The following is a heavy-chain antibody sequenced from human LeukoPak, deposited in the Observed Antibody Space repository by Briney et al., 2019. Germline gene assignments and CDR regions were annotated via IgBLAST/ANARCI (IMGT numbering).Heavy chain of an antibody. V-gene: IGHV3-21*01. D-gene: IGHD3-22*01. CDR3: ARDPDYYDRKAFDI. CDR1: GFTFSNYA. J-gene: IGHJ3*02. Sequence: PGGSLRLSCAASGFTFSNYAMSWVRQAPGKGLEWVSSISSSSSYIYYADSVKGRFTISRDNAKNSLYLQMNSLRAEDTAVYYCARDPDYYDRKAFDIWGQGTMVTVSS. CDR2: ISSSSSYI.